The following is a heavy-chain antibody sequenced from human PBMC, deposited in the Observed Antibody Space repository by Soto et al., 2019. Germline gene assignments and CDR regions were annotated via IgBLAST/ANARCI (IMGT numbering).Heavy chain of an antibody. V-gene: IGHV3-23*01. CDR3: AAEAVTDYDFWSGSTHLDY. CDR1: GFTFSSYA. D-gene: IGHD3-3*01. J-gene: IGHJ4*02. Sequence: EVQLLESGGGLVQPGGSLRLSCAASGFTFSSYAMSWVRQAPGKGLEWVAAISGSGGSTYYADSVKGRFTISRDNSKNALYLQMNRQRAEDTAVYYCAAEAVTDYDFWSGSTHLDYWGQGTLVTVSS. CDR2: ISGSGGST.